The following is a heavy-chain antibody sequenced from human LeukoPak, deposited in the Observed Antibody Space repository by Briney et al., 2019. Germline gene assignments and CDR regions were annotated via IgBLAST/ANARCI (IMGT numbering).Heavy chain of an antibody. CDR2: INPNSGDT. J-gene: IGHJ1*01. CDR1: GYTFTGNY. V-gene: IGHV1-2*02. Sequence: ASVKVSCKSSGYTFTGNYMHWVRQAPGQGLEWMGWINPNSGDTKYAQNFQGRVTMTRDTSITTTYMELSSLRSDDTAEYYCARALYYDSSGYYSSSYYYFQHWGQGTLVTVSS. CDR3: ARALYYDSSGYYSSSYYYFQH. D-gene: IGHD3-22*01.